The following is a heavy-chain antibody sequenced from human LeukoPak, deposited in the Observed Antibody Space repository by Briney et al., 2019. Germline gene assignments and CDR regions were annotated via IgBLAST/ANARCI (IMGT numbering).Heavy chain of an antibody. CDR2: INDSGSP. D-gene: IGHD3-10*01. Sequence: SETLSLTCAVYGGSSRGYYWNWLWIRQSPGKGLEWIGKINDSGSPNYNPSLKSRVTISENKSLNQFSLRLSSVTAADTAVYFCARGVTRRSFGEDYYYYMDVWGKGTTVTVSS. V-gene: IGHV4-34*01. CDR3: ARGVTRRSFGEDYYYYMDV. J-gene: IGHJ6*03. CDR1: GGSSRGYY.